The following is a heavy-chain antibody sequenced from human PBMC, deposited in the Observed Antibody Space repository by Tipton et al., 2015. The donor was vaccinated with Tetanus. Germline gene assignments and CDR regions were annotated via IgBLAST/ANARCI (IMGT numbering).Heavy chain of an antibody. Sequence: QVQLVQSGAEVKKPGSSVRVSCKASGGTFSSYAISWVRQAPGQGLEWMGGIIPIFGTANYAQKFQGRVTITADESTSTAYMELSSLRSEDTAVYYCARSVWFGELSESPFDYWGQGTLVTVSS. V-gene: IGHV1-69*12. D-gene: IGHD3-10*01. CDR1: GGTFSSYA. J-gene: IGHJ4*02. CDR3: ARSVWFGELSESPFDY. CDR2: IIPIFGTA.